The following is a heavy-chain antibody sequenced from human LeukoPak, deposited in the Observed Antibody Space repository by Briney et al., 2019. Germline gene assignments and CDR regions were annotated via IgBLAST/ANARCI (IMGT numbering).Heavy chain of an antibody. V-gene: IGHV3-66*01. CDR1: GFTVSSNY. CDR2: IYSSGST. D-gene: IGHD3-22*01. Sequence: GGSLRLSCAASGFTVSSNYMNWVRQAPGKGLEWVSVIYSSGSTYYADSVKGRFTISRDNSKNTLYLQMNSLRAEDTAVYYCARDGYYDSSALSAFDIWGQGTMVTVSS. CDR3: ARDGYYDSSALSAFDI. J-gene: IGHJ3*02.